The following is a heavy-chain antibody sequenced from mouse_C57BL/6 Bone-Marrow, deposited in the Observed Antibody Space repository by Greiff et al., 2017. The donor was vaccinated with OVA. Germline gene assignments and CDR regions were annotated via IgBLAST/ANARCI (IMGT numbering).Heavy chain of an antibody. Sequence: VHLVESGAELARPGASVKMSCKASGYTFTSYTMHWVKQRPGQGLEWIGYINPSSGYTKYNQKFKDKATLTADKSSSTAYMQLSSLTSEDSAVYYCARVGGYNWYFDVWGTGTTVTVSS. V-gene: IGHV1-4*01. J-gene: IGHJ1*03. CDR1: GYTFTSYT. D-gene: IGHD2-14*01. CDR3: ARVGGYNWYFDV. CDR2: INPSSGYT.